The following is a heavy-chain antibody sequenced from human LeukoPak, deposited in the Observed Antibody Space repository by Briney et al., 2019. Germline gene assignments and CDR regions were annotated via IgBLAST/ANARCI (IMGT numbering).Heavy chain of an antibody. CDR1: GSRFTSYW. CDR3: ARRAVAGPAGEGDY. CDR2: IYPGDSDT. J-gene: IGHJ4*02. D-gene: IGHD6-19*01. Sequence: GEPLQISCKGSGSRFTSYWIGWVRQMPGKGLEWMGIIYPGDSDTRYSPSFQGQVTISADKSTSTAYLQWSSLKASDTAMYYCARRAVAGPAGEGDYWGQGTLVTVSS. V-gene: IGHV5-51*01.